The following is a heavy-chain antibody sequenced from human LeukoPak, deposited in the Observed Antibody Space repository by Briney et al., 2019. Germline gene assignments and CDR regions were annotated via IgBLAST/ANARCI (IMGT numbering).Heavy chain of an antibody. CDR1: GFTFNTYV. Sequence: GGSLRLSCAASGFTFNTYVMSWVRQAPGKGLEWVSTISGSSVTTSYTDSVKGRFTASRDNSKNTMYLQMNSLRAEDTAVCYCARYSSSRLDYWGQGTLVTVSS. D-gene: IGHD6-19*01. CDR2: ISGSSVTT. CDR3: ARYSSSRLDY. V-gene: IGHV3-23*01. J-gene: IGHJ4*02.